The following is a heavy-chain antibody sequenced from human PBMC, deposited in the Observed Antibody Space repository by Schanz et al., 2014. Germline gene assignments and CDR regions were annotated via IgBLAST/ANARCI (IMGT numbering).Heavy chain of an antibody. D-gene: IGHD5-12*01. Sequence: EVQLVESGGGLVQPGGSLRLSCVASGFAFSSHDMHWVRQVTGKGLQWVSAIHSTGKTYYPDSVQGRFTISRENTKNSLYLQMTNLRAGDTAIYYCARVVRYSGYVRHWFFDLWGRGTSVTVSS. CDR3: ARVVRYSGYVRHWFFDL. V-gene: IGHV3-13*01. J-gene: IGHJ2*01. CDR2: IHSTGKT. CDR1: GFAFSSHD.